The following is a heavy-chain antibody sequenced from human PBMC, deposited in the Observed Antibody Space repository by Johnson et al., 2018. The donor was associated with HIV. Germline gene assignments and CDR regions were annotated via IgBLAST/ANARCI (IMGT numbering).Heavy chain of an antibody. J-gene: IGHJ3*02. CDR3: AKPKAGIGLGVGAFDI. Sequence: QVQLVESGGGVVQPGGSLRLSCAASGFTFSTYAMHWVRQSPGKGLEWVAVIRYAGRNKSYADSVKGRFTISRDNSKNTLYLQMNSLRGEDTAVYYCAKPKAGIGLGVGAFDIWGQGTMVSVSS. CDR1: GFTFSTYA. V-gene: IGHV3-30*02. CDR2: IRYAGRNK. D-gene: IGHD2-21*01.